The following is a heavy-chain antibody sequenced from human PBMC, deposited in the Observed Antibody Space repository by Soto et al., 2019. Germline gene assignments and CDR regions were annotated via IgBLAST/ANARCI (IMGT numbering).Heavy chain of an antibody. D-gene: IGHD1-1*01. CDR1: GASISGFY. Sequence: EPLSLTCTVSGASISGFYWSWIRKSAGKGLEWIGRIYATGATDYNPSLKSRVMMSVDTSKKQFSLKLRSVTAADTAVYYCVRDGTKTLRDWFDPWGQGISVTVSS. CDR2: IYATGAT. V-gene: IGHV4-4*07. J-gene: IGHJ5*02. CDR3: VRDGTKTLRDWFDP.